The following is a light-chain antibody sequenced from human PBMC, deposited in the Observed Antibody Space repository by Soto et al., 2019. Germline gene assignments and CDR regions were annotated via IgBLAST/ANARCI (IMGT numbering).Light chain of an antibody. Sequence: DIQMTQSPFSLSASVGDRITITCRASQSVSNYLNWYQHKPGKAPSLLIYAASTLQSGVPSRFSCNGSGTDFALTISSLQPDDFATYFCQQSYSSPLTFGGGTKIEIK. V-gene: IGKV1-39*01. CDR3: QQSYSSPLT. CDR1: QSVSNY. J-gene: IGKJ4*01. CDR2: AAS.